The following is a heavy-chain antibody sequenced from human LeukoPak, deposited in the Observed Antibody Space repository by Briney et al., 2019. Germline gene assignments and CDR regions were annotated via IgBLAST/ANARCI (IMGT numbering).Heavy chain of an antibody. CDR1: GGSISSHY. Sequence: SETLSLTCTVSGGSISSHYRSWIRQPPGKGLEWIGYIYYSGSTNYNPSLKSRVTISVDTSKNQFSLKLGSVTAADTAVYYCARAGLWFGECPDYWGQGTLVTVSS. V-gene: IGHV4-59*11. J-gene: IGHJ4*02. CDR2: IYYSGST. CDR3: ARAGLWFGECPDY. D-gene: IGHD3-10*01.